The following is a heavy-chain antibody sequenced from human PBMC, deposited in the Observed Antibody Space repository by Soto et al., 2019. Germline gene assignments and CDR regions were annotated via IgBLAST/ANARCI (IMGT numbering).Heavy chain of an antibody. CDR1: GYSFTSYW. CDR3: ARARYMGSVYYYGMDV. Sequence: LGESLKISCKGSGYSFTSYWIGWVRQMPGKGLDWMGIIYPGDSDTRYSPSFQGQVTISADKSISTAYLQWSSLKASDTAMYYCARARYMGSVYYYGMDVWGQGTTVTVSS. CDR2: IYPGDSDT. J-gene: IGHJ6*02. V-gene: IGHV5-51*01. D-gene: IGHD1-26*01.